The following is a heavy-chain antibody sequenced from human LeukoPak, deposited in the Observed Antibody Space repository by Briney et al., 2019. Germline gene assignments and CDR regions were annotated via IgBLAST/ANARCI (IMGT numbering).Heavy chain of an antibody. CDR2: INHSGST. J-gene: IGHJ5*02. CDR1: GGSFSGYY. Sequence: SETLSLTCAVYGGSFSGYYWSWIRQPPGKGLEWIGEINHSGSTNYNPSLKSRVTISVDTSKNQFPLKLSSVTAADTAVYYCARGGDWFDPWGQGTLVTVSS. CDR3: ARGGDWFDP. V-gene: IGHV4-34*01.